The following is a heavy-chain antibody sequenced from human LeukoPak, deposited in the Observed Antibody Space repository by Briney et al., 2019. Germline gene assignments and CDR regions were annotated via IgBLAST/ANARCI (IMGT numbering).Heavy chain of an antibody. CDR2: IYSGGST. CDR3: ARVAEDCSSTSCYAGVDY. D-gene: IGHD2-2*01. Sequence: GGSLRLSCAASGFTVSSNYMSWVRQAPGKGLGWVSLIYSGGSTYYADSVKGRFTTSRDNSKNTLYLQMNSLRAEDTAVYYCARVAEDCSSTSCYAGVDYWGQGTLVTVSS. J-gene: IGHJ4*02. V-gene: IGHV3-53*01. CDR1: GFTVSSNY.